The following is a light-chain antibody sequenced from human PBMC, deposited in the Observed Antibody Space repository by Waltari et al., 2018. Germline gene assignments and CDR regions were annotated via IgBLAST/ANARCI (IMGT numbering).Light chain of an antibody. V-gene: IGLV8-61*01. Sequence: QTVVTQEPSLSVSPGGTVTPPCALSSGSVSSTSYPTWYQQTPGQPPRTLVYKGISRSSGVPDRFSGSILGNTAALTITGAQADDESDYYCSMYMGSGVWVFGGGTKLTVL. CDR1: SGSVSSTSY. J-gene: IGLJ3*02. CDR3: SMYMGSGVWV. CDR2: KGI.